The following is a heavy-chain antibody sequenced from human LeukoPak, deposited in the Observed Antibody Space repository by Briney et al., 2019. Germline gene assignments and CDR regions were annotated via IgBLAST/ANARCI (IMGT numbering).Heavy chain of an antibody. CDR2: IWYDGSNK. CDR1: GFTFSSYG. D-gene: IGHD6-13*01. CDR3: AKDVSQAAGTDY. Sequence: GRSLTLSCAASGFTFSSYGMHWVRQAPGKGLEWVAVIWYDGSNKYYADSVKGRFTISRDNSKNTLYLQMNSLRAEDTAVYYCAKDVSQAAGTDYWGQGTLVTVSS. J-gene: IGHJ4*02. V-gene: IGHV3-33*06.